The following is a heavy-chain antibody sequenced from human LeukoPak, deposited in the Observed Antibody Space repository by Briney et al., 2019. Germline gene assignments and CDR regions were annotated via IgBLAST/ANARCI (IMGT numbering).Heavy chain of an antibody. D-gene: IGHD6-13*01. Sequence: SETLSLTCTVSSGSISSSSYYWGWIRQPPGKGLEWIGSIYYSGSTYYNPSLKSRVTISVDTSKNQFSLKLSSVTAADTAVYYCARPVTYSSSRPPYFDYWGQGTLVTVSS. J-gene: IGHJ4*02. V-gene: IGHV4-39*01. CDR2: IYYSGST. CDR3: ARPVTYSSSRPPYFDY. CDR1: SGSISSSSYY.